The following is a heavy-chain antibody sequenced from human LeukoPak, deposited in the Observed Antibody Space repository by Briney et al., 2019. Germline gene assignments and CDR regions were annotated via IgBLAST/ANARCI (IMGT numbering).Heavy chain of an antibody. CDR2: IYYSGST. CDR3: ARLRKYYGSGSYYYYYYMDV. J-gene: IGHJ6*03. V-gene: IGHV4-39*07. Sequence: SETLSLTCTVSGGSISSSSYYWGWLRQPPGKGLEWIGSIYYSGSTYYNPSLKSRVTISVDTSKNQFYLKLSSVTGADTAVYYCARLRKYYGSGSYYYYYYMDVWGKGTTVTVSS. CDR1: GGSISSSSYY. D-gene: IGHD3-10*01.